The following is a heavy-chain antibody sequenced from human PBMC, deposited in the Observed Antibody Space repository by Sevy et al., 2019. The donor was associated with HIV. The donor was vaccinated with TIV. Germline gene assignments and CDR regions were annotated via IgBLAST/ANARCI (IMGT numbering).Heavy chain of an antibody. Sequence: SLKISCAASGFTFDDYAIHWVRQAPGKGLEWVSGISWNSGSIGYADSVKGRFTISRDNAKNSLYLQMNSLRAEDTALYYCAKNGDSSGWYGGGGDYYYGMDVWGQGTTVTVSS. CDR1: GFTFDDYA. CDR3: AKNGDSSGWYGGGGDYYYGMDV. D-gene: IGHD6-19*01. CDR2: ISWNSGSI. V-gene: IGHV3-9*01. J-gene: IGHJ6*02.